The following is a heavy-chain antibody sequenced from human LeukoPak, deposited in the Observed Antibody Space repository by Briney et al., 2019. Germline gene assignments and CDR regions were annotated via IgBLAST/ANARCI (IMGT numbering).Heavy chain of an antibody. D-gene: IGHD2-2*02. V-gene: IGHV3-11*01. CDR3: VRDGGKYCSSTSCHSGYYYYGMDV. CDR2: ISSSSGTI. Sequence: PGGSLRLSCAASGFTFSDYYMSWIRQAPGKGLEWLSYISSSSGTIYDADSVKGRLTISRDNAKNLVYLQMNSLRAEDTAVYYCVRDGGKYCSSTSCHSGYYYYGMDVWGQGTTVTVSS. J-gene: IGHJ6*02. CDR1: GFTFSDYY.